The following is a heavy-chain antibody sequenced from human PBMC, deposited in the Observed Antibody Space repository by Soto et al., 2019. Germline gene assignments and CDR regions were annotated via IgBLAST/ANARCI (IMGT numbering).Heavy chain of an antibody. CDR1: GFTFSSYS. J-gene: IGHJ6*02. CDR3: ARDRYYYGSGSSYYYYGRDV. CDR2: ISSSSSTI. V-gene: IGHV3-48*02. D-gene: IGHD3-10*01. Sequence: PGGSLRLSCAAPGFTFSSYSMNWVRQAPGKGLEWVSYISSSSSTIYYADSVKGRFTISRDNAKNSLYLQMNSLRDEDTAVYYCARDRYYYGSGSSYYYYGRDVWGQVTTVTVSS.